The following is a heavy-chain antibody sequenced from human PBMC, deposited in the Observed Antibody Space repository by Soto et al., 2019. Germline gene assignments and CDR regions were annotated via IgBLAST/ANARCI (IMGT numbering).Heavy chain of an antibody. Sequence: GGSLRLSCAASGFIFSSYWMSWVRQAPGKGLEWVANIKQDGSEKNYVDSVKGRFTISRDNAKNSLYLQMNSLRAEDTAVYYCARDRPRYCSSTSCHEYYFDYWGQGTLVTVSS. CDR2: IKQDGSEK. CDR3: ARDRPRYCSSTSCHEYYFDY. D-gene: IGHD2-2*01. CDR1: GFIFSSYW. J-gene: IGHJ4*02. V-gene: IGHV3-7*01.